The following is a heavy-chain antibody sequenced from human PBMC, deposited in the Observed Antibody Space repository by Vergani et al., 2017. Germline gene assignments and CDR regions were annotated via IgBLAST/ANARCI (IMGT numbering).Heavy chain of an antibody. CDR2: MFHTGEA. CDR3: GVIMVRSPRPDNWFDS. Sequence: QIQLQESGPGLVKPSETLSLTCSVSGYSISRGFYWACIRQTPEKGLEWIGGMFHTGEASNSPSLQSRVAFSMDTSKNQFSLQLTAVTAADTAVYFCGVIMVRSPRPDNWFDSWGRGTLVTVSS. CDR1: GYSISRGFY. D-gene: IGHD3-10*01. V-gene: IGHV4-38-2*02. J-gene: IGHJ5*01.